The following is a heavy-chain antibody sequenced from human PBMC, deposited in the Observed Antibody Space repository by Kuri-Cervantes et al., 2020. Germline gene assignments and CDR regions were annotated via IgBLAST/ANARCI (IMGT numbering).Heavy chain of an antibody. Sequence: SETLSLTCAVSGYSISSGYYWGWIRQPPGKGLEWIGSIYHSGSTYYNPSLKSRVTISVDKSKNQFSLKLSSVTAADTAVYYCASSVGGSGYYPFDYWGQGTLVTVSS. CDR3: ASSVGGSGYYPFDY. CDR1: GYSISSGYY. J-gene: IGHJ4*02. CDR2: IYHSGST. V-gene: IGHV4-38-2*01. D-gene: IGHD3-22*01.